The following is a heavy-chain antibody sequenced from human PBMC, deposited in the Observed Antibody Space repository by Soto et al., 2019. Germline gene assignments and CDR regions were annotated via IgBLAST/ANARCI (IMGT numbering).Heavy chain of an antibody. CDR2: IYPGDSDT. J-gene: IGHJ6*02. D-gene: IGHD3-10*01. CDR1: GYSFTSYW. Sequence: ESMKISCKGSGYSFTSYWINWVRQMPGKGLEWMGVIYPGDSDTRYSPSFQGQVTISADKSINTAYLQWRSLKASDTAVYYCAGHRASQGFSFGMDVWCQGHTVTVSS. CDR3: AGHRASQGFSFGMDV. V-gene: IGHV5-51*01.